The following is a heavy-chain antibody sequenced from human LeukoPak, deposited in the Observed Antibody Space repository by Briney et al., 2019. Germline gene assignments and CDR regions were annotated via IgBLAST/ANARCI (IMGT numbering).Heavy chain of an antibody. Sequence: GASVKVSCKASGYTFTGYYMHWVRQAPGQGLEWMGWINPNGGGTNYAQKFQGRVTMTRDTSISTAYMELSRLRSDDTAVYYCARDVKEYQPPYYYYYGMDVWGQGTTVTVSS. V-gene: IGHV1-2*02. CDR2: INPNGGGT. J-gene: IGHJ6*02. D-gene: IGHD2-2*01. CDR3: ARDVKEYQPPYYYYYGMDV. CDR1: GYTFTGYY.